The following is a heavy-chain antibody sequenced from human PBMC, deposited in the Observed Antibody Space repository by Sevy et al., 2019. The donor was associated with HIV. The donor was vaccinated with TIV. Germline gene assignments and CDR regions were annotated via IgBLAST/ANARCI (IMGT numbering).Heavy chain of an antibody. CDR1: GFTFDDYT. CDR3: TRVDGAADWGMDV. CDR2: IRSKAYGGTT. D-gene: IGHD2-15*01. Sequence: GGSLRLSCRASGFTFDDYTMSWVRQAPGKGLEWVAFIRSKAYGGTTEYAASVEGRFTISRDESKSIAYLQMNSLKTEDTAVYYCTRVDGAADWGMDVWGQGTTVTASS. V-gene: IGHV3-49*04. J-gene: IGHJ6*02.